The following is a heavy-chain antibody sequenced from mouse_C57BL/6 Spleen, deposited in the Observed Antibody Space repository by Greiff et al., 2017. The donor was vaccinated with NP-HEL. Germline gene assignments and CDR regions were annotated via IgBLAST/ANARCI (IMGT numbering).Heavy chain of an antibody. Sequence: QVQLQQSGAELARPGASVKLSCKASGYTFTSYGISWVKQRTGQGLEWIGEIYPRSGNTYYNEKFKGKATLTADKSSSTAYMELRSLTSEDSAVYFCARGGVITTVVEGDYWGQGTTLTVSS. CDR1: GYTFTSYG. V-gene: IGHV1-81*01. J-gene: IGHJ2*01. CDR3: ARGGVITTVVEGDY. CDR2: IYPRSGNT. D-gene: IGHD1-1*01.